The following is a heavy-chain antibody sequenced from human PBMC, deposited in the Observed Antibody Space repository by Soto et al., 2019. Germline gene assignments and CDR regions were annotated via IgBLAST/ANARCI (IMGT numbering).Heavy chain of an antibody. V-gene: IGHV4-39*01. CDR3: ARQFVSSSWYDYYYYYGMDV. Sequence: NPSETLSLTCTVSGGSISSSSYYWGWIRQPPGKGLEWIGSIYYSGSTYYNPSLKSRVTISVDTSKNQFSLKLSSVTAADTAVYYCARQFVSSSWYDYYYYYGMDVWGQGTTVTVSS. CDR1: GGSISSSSYY. CDR2: IYYSGST. J-gene: IGHJ6*02. D-gene: IGHD6-13*01.